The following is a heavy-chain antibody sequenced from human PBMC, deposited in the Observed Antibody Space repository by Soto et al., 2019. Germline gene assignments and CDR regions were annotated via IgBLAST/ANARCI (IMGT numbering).Heavy chain of an antibody. CDR2: IYWDDDK. CDR3: AHAGDFDLLSFDR. D-gene: IGHD2-15*01. Sequence: QITLKESGPPLVRPAQTLTLTCAFSGFSLTTTRMGVAWIRQPPGKALAWLALIYWDDDKRYSPSLKNRLTVSKDTSTNRVVLTITNISPADTGTYFCAHAGDFDLLSFDRWGPGTLVTVSS. J-gene: IGHJ4*02. CDR1: GFSLTTTRMG. V-gene: IGHV2-5*02.